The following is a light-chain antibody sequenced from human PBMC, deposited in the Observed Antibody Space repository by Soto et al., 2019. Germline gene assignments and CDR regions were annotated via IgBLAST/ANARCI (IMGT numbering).Light chain of an antibody. J-gene: IGKJ1*01. V-gene: IGKV1-39*01. CDR3: QHYNSYSEA. Sequence: DIQMTQSPSSLSASVGDRVTITCRASQNINTYLNWYQQKPGKAPKLLIFAASSLQSGVPSRFSGSGSRTDFTLTISSLQPEDFATYYCQHYNSYSEAFGQGTKVELK. CDR2: AAS. CDR1: QNINTY.